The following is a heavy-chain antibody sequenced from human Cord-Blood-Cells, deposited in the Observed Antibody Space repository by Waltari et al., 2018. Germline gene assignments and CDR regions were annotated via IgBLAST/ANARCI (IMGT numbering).Heavy chain of an antibody. Sequence: QLQLQESGSGLVKPSQTLSPTCAVSGGSISSGCYSWSWLRPPPGKGLEWIGYIYHSGSTYYNPSLKSRVTISVDRSKNQFSLKLSSVTAADTAVYYCASYYGSGSYYNYFDYWGQGTLVTVSS. D-gene: IGHD3-10*01. CDR2: IYHSGST. CDR1: GGSISSGCYS. V-gene: IGHV4-30-2*01. J-gene: IGHJ4*02. CDR3: ASYYGSGSYYNYFDY.